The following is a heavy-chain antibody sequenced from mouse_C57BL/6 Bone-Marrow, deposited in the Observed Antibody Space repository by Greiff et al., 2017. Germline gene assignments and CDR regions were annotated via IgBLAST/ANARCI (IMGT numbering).Heavy chain of an antibody. CDR1: GYAFSSYW. J-gene: IGHJ4*01. Sequence: QVQLQQSGAELVKPGASVKISCKASGYAFSSYWMNWVKQRPGKGLEWIGKIYPGDGGTNYNGKFKGKATMTADKSSSTAYMQLSILTSEDSAVYFCARATCYYGYDDAMDYWGQGASVTVAS. CDR3: ARATCYYGYDDAMDY. V-gene: IGHV1-80*01. CDR2: IYPGDGGT. D-gene: IGHD2-2*01.